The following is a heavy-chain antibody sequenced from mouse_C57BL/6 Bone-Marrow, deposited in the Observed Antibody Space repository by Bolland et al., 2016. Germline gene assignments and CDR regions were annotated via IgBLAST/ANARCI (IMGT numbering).Heavy chain of an antibody. CDR3: ARDLRLPGFAY. Sequence: YNQKFKGKATLTVDKSSSTAYMELRSLTSEDSAVYYCARDLRLPGFAYWGQGTLV. D-gene: IGHD3-2*02. J-gene: IGHJ3*01. V-gene: IGHV1-26*01.